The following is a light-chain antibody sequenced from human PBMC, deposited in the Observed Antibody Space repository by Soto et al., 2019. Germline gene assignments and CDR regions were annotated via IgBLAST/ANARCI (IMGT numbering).Light chain of an antibody. Sequence: DIQMTQTHSTLSASVGDRVTITCRTSQSISSYLAWYQQKPGKVPNLLIYKASSLHSGVPSRFSGSGSGTEFTLTISSLQPDDFATYYCQQYVGHSRTFGQGTKVDI. CDR2: KAS. V-gene: IGKV1-5*03. CDR3: QQYVGHSRT. CDR1: QSISSY. J-gene: IGKJ1*01.